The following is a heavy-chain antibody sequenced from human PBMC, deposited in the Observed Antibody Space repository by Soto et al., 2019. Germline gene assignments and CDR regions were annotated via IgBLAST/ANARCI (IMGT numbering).Heavy chain of an antibody. Sequence: SVKVSCKASGGTFSSYAISWVRQAPGQGLEWMGGIIPIFGTASYAQKFQGRVTITADESTSTAYMELSSLRSEDTAVYYCARGSTIFGVVEYYYYGMDVWGQGTTVTVSS. D-gene: IGHD3-3*01. V-gene: IGHV1-69*13. CDR2: IIPIFGTA. CDR3: ARGSTIFGVVEYYYYGMDV. J-gene: IGHJ6*02. CDR1: GGTFSSYA.